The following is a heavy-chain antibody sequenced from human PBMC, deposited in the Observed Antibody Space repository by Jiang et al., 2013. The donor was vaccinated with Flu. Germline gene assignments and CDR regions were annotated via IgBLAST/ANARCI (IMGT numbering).Heavy chain of an antibody. Sequence: KGLEWIGEIYHSGSTNYNPSLKSRVTLSVDTSKNQFSLKLSSVTAADTAVYYCARGIAAAGSLMYYFDYWGQGTLVTVSS. CDR3: ARGIAAAGSLMYYFDY. D-gene: IGHD6-13*01. J-gene: IGHJ4*02. V-gene: IGHV4-4*02. CDR2: IYHSGST.